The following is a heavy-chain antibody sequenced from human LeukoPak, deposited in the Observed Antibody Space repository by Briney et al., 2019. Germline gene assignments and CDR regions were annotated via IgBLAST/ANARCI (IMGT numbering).Heavy chain of an antibody. Sequence: SVRVSCKASGGTFSSYAISWVRQAPGQGLEWMGGIIPIFGTANYAQKFQGRVTITTDESTSTAYMELSSLRSEDTAVYYCARDGVGGTSFPAIWGQGTLVTVSS. CDR1: GGTFSSYA. D-gene: IGHD2-2*01. CDR2: IIPIFGTA. V-gene: IGHV1-69*05. J-gene: IGHJ4*02. CDR3: ARDGVGGTSFPAI.